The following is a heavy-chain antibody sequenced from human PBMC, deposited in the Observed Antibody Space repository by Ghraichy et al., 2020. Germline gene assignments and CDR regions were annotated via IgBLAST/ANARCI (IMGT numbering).Heavy chain of an antibody. D-gene: IGHD2-21*02. CDR2: IYWDDDK. CDR3: AHSPPAPLLWFGPPIVGRGDCYYDY. J-gene: IGHJ4*02. Sequence: SGPTLVKPTQTLTLTCTFSGFSLSTSGVGVGWIRQPPGKALEWLALIYWDDDKRYSPSLKSRLTITKDTSKNQVVLTMTNMDPVDTATYYCAHSPPAPLLWFGPPIVGRGDCYYDYWGQGTLVTVSS. CDR1: GFSLSTSGVG. V-gene: IGHV2-5*02.